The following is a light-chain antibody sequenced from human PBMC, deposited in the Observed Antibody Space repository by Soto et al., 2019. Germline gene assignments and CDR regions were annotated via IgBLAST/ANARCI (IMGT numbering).Light chain of an antibody. CDR3: QQYNTYRT. V-gene: IGKV1-5*01. J-gene: IGKJ1*01. Sequence: DIQMTQSPSTLSASVGDRVTITCRASQSISTWLAWYQQKPGKAPNLLIYDASSLKSGVPSRFSGGGSGTEFTLTISSLQHDDFATYYCQQYNTYRTFGQGTKVEIK. CDR2: DAS. CDR1: QSISTW.